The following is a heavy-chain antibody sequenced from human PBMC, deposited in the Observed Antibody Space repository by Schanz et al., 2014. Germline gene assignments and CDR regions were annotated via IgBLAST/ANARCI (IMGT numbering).Heavy chain of an antibody. CDR3: AKCIGWYGRCAFDI. Sequence: VLLVESGGGLVKPGGSVRVSCAASGFTFSDYFMNWIRQAPGKGLEWVSYIGSSGSPIYYSDSVKGRFTISRDNSKNTLYLQMNSLIAEDTAVYYCAKCIGWYGRCAFDIWGQGTMVTVSS. D-gene: IGHD6-19*01. CDR1: GFTFSDYF. CDR2: IGSSGSPI. J-gene: IGHJ3*02. V-gene: IGHV3-11*01.